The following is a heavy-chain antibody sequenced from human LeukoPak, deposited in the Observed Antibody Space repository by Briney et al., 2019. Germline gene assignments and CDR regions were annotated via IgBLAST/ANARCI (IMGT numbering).Heavy chain of an antibody. Sequence: GGSLRLSCAASGFTFSSYEMNWVRQAPGKGLEWVSYISSSGSTIYYADSVKGRFTISRDNAKNSLYLQMNSLRAEDTAVYYCARGTTMVWGVAYYYYYYMDVWGKGTTVTVSS. CDR2: ISSSGSTI. J-gene: IGHJ6*03. CDR1: GFTFSSYE. CDR3: ARGTTMVWGVAYYYYYYMDV. V-gene: IGHV3-48*03. D-gene: IGHD3-10*01.